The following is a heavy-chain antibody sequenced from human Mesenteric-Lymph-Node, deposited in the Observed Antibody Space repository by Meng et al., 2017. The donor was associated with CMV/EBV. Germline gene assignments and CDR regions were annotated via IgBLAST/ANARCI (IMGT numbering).Heavy chain of an antibody. CDR3: AKGCTTFCYYIGF. Sequence: GESLKISCAASGFSFDTYGMHWVRQAPGKGLEWVAIISSDGSNQHYADSVKGRFAISRDNSKNTLYLQMNSLRAEDTAVYYCAKGCTTFCYYIGFWGRGTLVTVSS. CDR1: GFSFDTYG. V-gene: IGHV3-33*06. J-gene: IGHJ4*02. CDR2: ISSDGSNQ. D-gene: IGHD2/OR15-2a*01.